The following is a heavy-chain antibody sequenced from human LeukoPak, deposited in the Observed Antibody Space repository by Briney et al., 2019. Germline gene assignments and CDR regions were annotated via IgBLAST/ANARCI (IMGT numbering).Heavy chain of an antibody. CDR1: GGSFSGYY. CDR3: ARTCSGGSCYGYNWFDP. CDR2: INHSGST. D-gene: IGHD2-15*01. J-gene: IGHJ5*02. V-gene: IGHV4-34*01. Sequence: SETLSLTCAVYGGSFSGYYWSWIRQPPGKGLEWIGEINHSGSTNYNPSLKSRVTISVDTSKNQFSLKLSSVTAADTAVYYCARTCSGGSCYGYNWFDPWGQGTLVTVSS.